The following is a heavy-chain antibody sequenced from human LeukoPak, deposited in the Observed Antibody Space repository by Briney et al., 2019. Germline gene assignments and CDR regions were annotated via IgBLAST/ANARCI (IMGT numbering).Heavy chain of an antibody. D-gene: IGHD5-12*01. CDR3: ARESAYSGYDY. V-gene: IGHV1-69*04. Sequence: SVKVSCKASGGTFSSYAISWVRQAPGQGLEWMGRIIPIFGIANYAQKFQGRVTITADKSTSTAYMELSSLRSEDTVVYYCARESAYSGYDYWGQGTLVTVSS. CDR1: GGTFSSYA. J-gene: IGHJ4*02. CDR2: IIPIFGIA.